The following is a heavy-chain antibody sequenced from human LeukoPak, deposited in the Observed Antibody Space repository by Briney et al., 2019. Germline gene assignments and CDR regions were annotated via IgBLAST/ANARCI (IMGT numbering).Heavy chain of an antibody. CDR2: IYDSGST. CDR3: ARLKDTYYDSSGYSGYYFDY. CDR1: GGSISSGGYY. J-gene: IGHJ4*02. Sequence: PSETLSLTCTVSGGSISSGGYYWSWIRQHPGKGLEWIGYIYDSGSTYYNPSLKSRVTISVDRSKNQFSLKLSSVTAADTAVYYCARLKDTYYDSSGYSGYYFDYWGQGTLVTVSS. D-gene: IGHD3-22*01. V-gene: IGHV4-30-2*01.